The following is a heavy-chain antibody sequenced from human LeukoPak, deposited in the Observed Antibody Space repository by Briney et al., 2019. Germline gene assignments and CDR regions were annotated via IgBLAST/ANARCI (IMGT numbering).Heavy chain of an antibody. J-gene: IGHJ4*02. Sequence: STNYNPSLKSRVTISVDTSKNQFSLKLSSVTAADTAVYYCAREKTGYSSGWYNRGPFGYWGQGTLVTVSS. D-gene: IGHD6-19*01. V-gene: IGHV4-34*01. CDR2: ST. CDR3: AREKTGYSSGWYNRGPFGY.